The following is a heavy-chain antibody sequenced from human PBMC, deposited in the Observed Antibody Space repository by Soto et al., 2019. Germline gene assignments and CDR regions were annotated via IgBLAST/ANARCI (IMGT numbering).Heavy chain of an antibody. CDR1: GFTFSSYG. J-gene: IGHJ6*02. CDR2: ISYDGSNK. Sequence: PGGSLRLSCAASGFTFSSYGMHWVRQAPGKGLEWVAVISYDGSNKYYADSVKGRFTISRDNSKNTLYLQMNSLRAEDTAVYYCAKDLLRATTVTTTYYYYYGMDVWGQGTTVTV. CDR3: AKDLLRATTVTTTYYYYYGMDV. D-gene: IGHD4-17*01. V-gene: IGHV3-30*18.